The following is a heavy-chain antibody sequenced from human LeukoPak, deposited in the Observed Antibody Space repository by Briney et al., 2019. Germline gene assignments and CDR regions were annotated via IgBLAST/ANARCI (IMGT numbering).Heavy chain of an antibody. Sequence: TGGSLRLSCAASGFTFSSYAMHWVRQAPGKGLEWVAVISYDGSNKYYADSVKGRFTISRDNSKNTLYLQMNSLRAEDTAVYYCARQYCSGGSCYGRPPYNWFDPWGQGTLVTVSS. V-gene: IGHV3-30*04. CDR2: ISYDGSNK. CDR1: GFTFSSYA. D-gene: IGHD2-15*01. CDR3: ARQYCSGGSCYGRPPYNWFDP. J-gene: IGHJ5*02.